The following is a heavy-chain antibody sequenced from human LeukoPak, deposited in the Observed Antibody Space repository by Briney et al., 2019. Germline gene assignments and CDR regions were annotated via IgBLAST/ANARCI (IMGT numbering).Heavy chain of an antibody. CDR2: IYYSGST. CDR3: ARDLPWGAYCGGDCSAGWFDP. D-gene: IGHD2-21*02. CDR1: GGSISSGDYY. V-gene: IGHV4-30-4*01. Sequence: SETLSLTCTVSGGSISSGDYYRSWIRQPPGKGLEWIGYIYYSGSTYYNPSLRSRVTISVDTSKDQFSLKLSSVTAADTAVYYCARDLPWGAYCGGDCSAGWFDPWGQGTLVTVSS. J-gene: IGHJ5*02.